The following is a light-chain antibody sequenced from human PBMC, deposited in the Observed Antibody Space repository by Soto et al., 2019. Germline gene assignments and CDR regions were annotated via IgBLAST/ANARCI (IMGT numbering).Light chain of an antibody. V-gene: IGKV1-39*01. J-gene: IGKJ2*01. CDR3: QQSYITPYT. CDR1: QSISVH. CDR2: AAS. Sequence: DLQMPPSPSSLSASVGDTVTITCRASQSISVHLNWYQQKPGKVPKLLIYAASILHSGVPSRFSGSGSETDFTLTISSLQPEDFATYYYQQSYITPYTFGRGTRLEIK.